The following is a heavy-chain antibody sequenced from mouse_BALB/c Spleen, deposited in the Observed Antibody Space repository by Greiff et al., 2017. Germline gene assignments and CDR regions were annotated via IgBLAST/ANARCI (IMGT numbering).Heavy chain of an antibody. V-gene: IGHV2-9-2*01. CDR1: GFSLTSYD. D-gene: IGHD1-1*01. Sequence: QVQLKESGPGLVAPSQSLSITCTVSGFSLTSYDISWIRQPPGKGLEWLGVIWTGGGTNYNSAFMSRLSISKDNSKSQVFLKLNSLQTDDTATYYCAKPGIYYYGSSYVGGAMDYWGQGTSVTVSS. CDR3: AKPGIYYYGSSYVGGAMDY. CDR2: IWTGGGT. J-gene: IGHJ4*01.